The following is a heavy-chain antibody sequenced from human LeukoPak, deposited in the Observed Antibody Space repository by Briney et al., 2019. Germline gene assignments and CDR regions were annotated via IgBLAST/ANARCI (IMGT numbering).Heavy chain of an antibody. CDR3: ARQLTSGDCDY. J-gene: IGHJ4*02. V-gene: IGHV5-10-1*01. D-gene: IGHD1-1*01. Sequence: GESLRISCQGSGXSFTSYCICWVRQMPGRGLEWMGRIDPADSQTNYSPSFQGHVTISADKSISTVYLQWSTLKASDTAMYYCARQLTSGDCDYWGQGTLVTVSS. CDR2: IDPADSQT. CDR1: GXSFTSYC.